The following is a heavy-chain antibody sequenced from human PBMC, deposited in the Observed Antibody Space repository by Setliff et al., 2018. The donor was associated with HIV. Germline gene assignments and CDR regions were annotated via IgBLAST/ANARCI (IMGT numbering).Heavy chain of an antibody. D-gene: IGHD1-1*01. CDR2: IYYSGST. CDR3: ARDPPGMEMDV. Sequence: SETLSLTCTVSGGYISSGGYCWSWIRQHPGKGLEWIGYIYYSGSTHYNPSLKSRVTTSVDTSKNQFSLNLNSVTAADTAMYYCARDPPGMEMDVWGKGTTVTVSS. CDR1: GGYISSGGYC. J-gene: IGHJ6*04. V-gene: IGHV4-31*03.